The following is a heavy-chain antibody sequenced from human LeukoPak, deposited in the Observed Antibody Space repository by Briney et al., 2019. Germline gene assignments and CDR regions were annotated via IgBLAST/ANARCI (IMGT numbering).Heavy chain of an antibody. V-gene: IGHV4-34*01. CDR2: INHSGST. D-gene: IGHD5-24*01. Sequence: PSETLSPTCPLYRGSISGYYWSWIRQPPRKGLEWIGEINHSGSTNYNPSLKRRVTISVDASKNQFSLKLSSVTAADTAVYYCARGGYNLYYFDYWVQGTLVGV. CDR3: ARGGYNLYYFDY. CDR1: RGSISGYY. J-gene: IGHJ4*02.